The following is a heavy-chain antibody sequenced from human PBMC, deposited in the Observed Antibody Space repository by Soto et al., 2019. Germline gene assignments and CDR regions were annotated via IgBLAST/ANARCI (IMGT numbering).Heavy chain of an antibody. J-gene: IGHJ4*02. D-gene: IGHD3-16*02. CDR1: GFTFSSYA. CDR2: ITGGGGST. V-gene: IGHV3-23*01. CDR3: AKSYGDYVWGRSRSFDC. Sequence: PGGSLRLSCAASGFTFSSYAMSWVRQAPGKGLEWVSAITGGGGSTYFPDSVKGRFTISRDNSKNTLYLQMNSLRAEDTAVYYCAKSYGDYVWGRSRSFDCWGPGTLVTLSS.